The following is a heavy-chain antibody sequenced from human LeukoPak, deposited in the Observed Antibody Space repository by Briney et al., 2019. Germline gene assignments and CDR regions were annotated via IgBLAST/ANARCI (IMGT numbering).Heavy chain of an antibody. J-gene: IGHJ4*02. D-gene: IGHD1-26*01. CDR2: ISSSSSTK. Sequence: PGGSLRLSCAASGFTFSSYNMNWVRQAPGKGLEWVSYISSSSSTKYYADSEKGRFTISRDNAKNSLYLQMNSLRAEDTAVYNCARSVGATSFDYWGQGTLVTVSS. CDR1: GFTFSSYN. V-gene: IGHV3-48*04. CDR3: ARSVGATSFDY.